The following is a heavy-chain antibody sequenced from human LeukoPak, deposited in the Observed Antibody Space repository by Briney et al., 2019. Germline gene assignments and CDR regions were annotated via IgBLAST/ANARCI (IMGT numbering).Heavy chain of an antibody. CDR3: ARRTVAGTDYYFDY. V-gene: IGHV4-39*01. CDR2: IYYSGST. J-gene: IGHJ4*02. D-gene: IGHD6-19*01. Sequence: SETLSLTCTVSGGSISSSSYYWGWIRQPPGKGLEWIGSIYYSGSTYYNPSLKSRVTISVDTSKSQFSLKLSSVTAADTAVYYCARRTVAGTDYYFDYWGQGTLVTVSS. CDR1: GGSISSSSYY.